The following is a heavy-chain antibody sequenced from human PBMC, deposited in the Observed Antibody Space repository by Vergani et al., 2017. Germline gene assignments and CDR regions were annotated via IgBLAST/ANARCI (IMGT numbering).Heavy chain of an antibody. CDR2: IYYSGST. CDR3: ARGSRAEGGSGPDK. J-gene: IGHJ4*02. V-gene: IGHV4-39*01. CDR1: GASIRSSNYY. D-gene: IGHD6-13*01. Sequence: QLQLQESGPGLVKPSATLSLTCSVSGASIRSSNYYWGWIRQPPGKGLEWIASIYYSGSTYYNPSLKSRVTISVDTSKNQFSLKLSSVTAADTAVYYCARGSRAEGGSGPDKWGQGTLVTVSS.